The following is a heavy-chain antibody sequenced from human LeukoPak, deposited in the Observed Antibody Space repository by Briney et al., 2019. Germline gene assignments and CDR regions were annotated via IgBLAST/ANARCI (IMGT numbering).Heavy chain of an antibody. J-gene: IGHJ4*02. CDR2: ISGSGGNT. CDR1: GFTFSTYE. D-gene: IGHD1-1*01. V-gene: IGHV3-23*01. CDR3: AKKYNSGSYYFDY. Sequence: GGSLRLSCAASGFTFSTYEMNWVRQAPGKGLEWVSVISGSGGNTYYADSVKGRFTISRDNSKNTLYLQINSLRAEDTAVYYCAKKYNSGSYYFDYWGQGTLVTVSS.